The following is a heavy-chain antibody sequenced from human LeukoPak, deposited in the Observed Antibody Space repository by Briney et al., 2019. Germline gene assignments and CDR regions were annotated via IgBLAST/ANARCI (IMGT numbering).Heavy chain of an antibody. CDR2: ISSSSSYI. CDR1: GFTFSSYS. CDR3: ARDRLRAFDY. V-gene: IGHV3-21*01. J-gene: IGHJ4*02. D-gene: IGHD5/OR15-5a*01. Sequence: GGSLRLSCAASGFTFSSYSMNWVRQAPGTGLEWVSSISSSSSYIYYADSVKGRFTISRDNAKNSLYLQMNSLRAEDTAVYYCARDRLRAFDYWGQGTLVTVSS.